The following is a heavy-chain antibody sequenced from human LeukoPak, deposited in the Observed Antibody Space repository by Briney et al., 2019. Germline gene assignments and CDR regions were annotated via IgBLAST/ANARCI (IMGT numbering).Heavy chain of an antibody. V-gene: IGHV1-46*01. Sequence: ASVKVSCKASGYTFTSNYIHWVRQAPGQGLEWMGMIYPRDGSTSYAQKFQGRVTVTRDTSTSTVHMELSGLRSEDTAVYYCARDQEGFDYWGQGTPVTVSS. CDR3: ARDQEGFDY. J-gene: IGHJ4*02. CDR1: GYTFTSNY. CDR2: IYPRDGST.